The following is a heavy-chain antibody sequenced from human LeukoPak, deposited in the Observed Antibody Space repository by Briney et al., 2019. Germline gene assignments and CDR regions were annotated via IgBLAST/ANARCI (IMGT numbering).Heavy chain of an antibody. Sequence: GGSLRLSCAASGFTVSSNYMSWVRQAPGKGLEWVSVIYSDGSTYYADSVKGRFTISRHNSKNTLYLQMNSLRAEDTAVYYCARGGRFITSSFDYWGQGTLVTVSS. CDR3: ARGGRFITSSFDY. CDR2: IYSDGST. V-gene: IGHV3-53*04. D-gene: IGHD1-20*01. J-gene: IGHJ4*02. CDR1: GFTVSSNY.